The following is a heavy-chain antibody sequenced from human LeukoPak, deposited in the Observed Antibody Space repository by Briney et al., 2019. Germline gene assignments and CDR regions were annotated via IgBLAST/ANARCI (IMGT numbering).Heavy chain of an antibody. D-gene: IGHD3-10*01. Sequence: SETLSLTCTVSGGSPSSYYWSWIRQPPGKGLEWIGEIDQSGTTNYNPSLKSRVSISVDTSKKQFSLTLTSMTAADTAVYYCAGVPHYCFGYGYFDSWGQGTLVTVSS. J-gene: IGHJ4*02. CDR3: AGVPHYCFGYGYFDS. CDR1: GGSPSSYY. CDR2: IDQSGTT. V-gene: IGHV4-34*01.